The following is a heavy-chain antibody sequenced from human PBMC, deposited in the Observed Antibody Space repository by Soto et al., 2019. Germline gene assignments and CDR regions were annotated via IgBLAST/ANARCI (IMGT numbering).Heavy chain of an antibody. CDR3: ARGYVDRRNWYAR. CDR1: GCSISISSYY. CDR2: IYYSGST. V-gene: IGHV4-39*01. J-gene: IGHJ5*02. D-gene: IGHD5-18*01. Sequence: PSETPSLTCTVSGCSISISSYYWCWIRQPPGKGLEWIGSIYYSGSTYYNPSLKSRATIPVDTSKNQFSLNLSPVTAADTHAYFCARGYVDRRNWYARRGRRSLVSISS.